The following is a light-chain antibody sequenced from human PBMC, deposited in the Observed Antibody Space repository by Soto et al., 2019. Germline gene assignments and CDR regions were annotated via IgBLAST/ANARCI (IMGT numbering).Light chain of an antibody. CDR3: LQRSNWPRT. V-gene: IGKV2-30*01. Sequence: DVVMTQSPLSLPVTLGQPASISCRSSQSLVYSDGNTYLTWFQQRPGQSPRRLIYKVSNRDSGIPDRFSGSGSGTDFTLKISRVEAEDVGVYYWLQRSNWPRTFGQGTKVDIK. J-gene: IGKJ1*01. CDR1: QSLVYSDGNTY. CDR2: KVS.